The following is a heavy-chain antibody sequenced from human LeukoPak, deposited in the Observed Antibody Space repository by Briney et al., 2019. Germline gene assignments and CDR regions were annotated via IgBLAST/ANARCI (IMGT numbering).Heavy chain of an antibody. CDR2: ISSSSSYI. CDR1: GFTFSSYE. D-gene: IGHD2-15*01. V-gene: IGHV3-21*01. J-gene: IGHJ6*02. CDR3: ARDVYCSGGSCYYYYGMDV. Sequence: GGSLRLSCAASGFTFSSYEMNWVRQAPGKGLEWVSSISSSSSYIYYADPVKGRFTISRDNAKNSLYLQVNSLRAEDTAVYYCARDVYCSGGSCYYYYGMDVWGQGTTVTVSS.